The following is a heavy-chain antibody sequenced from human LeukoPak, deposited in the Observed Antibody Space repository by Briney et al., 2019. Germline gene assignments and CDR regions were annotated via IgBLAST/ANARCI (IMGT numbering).Heavy chain of an antibody. CDR3: ATWYSSGWHDAFDI. Sequence: PGGSLRLSCAASGFTFSSYGMHWVRQAPGKGLEWVAVISYDGSNKYYADSVKGRFTISRDNSKNTLYLQMNSLRAEDTAVYYCATWYSSGWHDAFDIWGQGTMVTVSS. J-gene: IGHJ3*02. CDR1: GFTFSSYG. D-gene: IGHD6-19*01. CDR2: ISYDGSNK. V-gene: IGHV3-30*03.